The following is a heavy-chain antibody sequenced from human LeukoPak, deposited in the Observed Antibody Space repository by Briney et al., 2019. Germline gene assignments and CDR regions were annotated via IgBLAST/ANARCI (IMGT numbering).Heavy chain of an antibody. V-gene: IGHV3-20*04. J-gene: IGHJ4*02. D-gene: IGHD3-10*01. CDR1: GFTFDDYG. CDR2: INWSGSST. CDR3: ARVPHYYGSGTYLSYFDY. Sequence: RSGGSLRLSCAASGFTFDDYGMSWVRQAPGKGLEWVSGINWSGSSTGYADSVKGRFTISRDNAKNSLYLQMNSLRAEDTALYYCARVPHYYGSGTYLSYFDYWGQGTLVTVSS.